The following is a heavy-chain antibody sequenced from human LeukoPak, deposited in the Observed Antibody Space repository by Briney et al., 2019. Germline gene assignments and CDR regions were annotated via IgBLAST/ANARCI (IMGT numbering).Heavy chain of an antibody. J-gene: IGHJ4*02. Sequence: GGSLRLSCAASGFTFSDYYMSWIRQAPGKGLEWVSYISSSGSTIYYADSVKGRFTISRDKAKNSLYLQMNSLRAEDTAVYYCARGDCSSTSYYTFSGWYSQFDYWGQGTLVTVSS. CDR1: GFTFSDYY. V-gene: IGHV3-11*01. CDR2: ISSSGSTI. CDR3: ARGDCSSTSYYTFSGWYSQFDY. D-gene: IGHD2-2*02.